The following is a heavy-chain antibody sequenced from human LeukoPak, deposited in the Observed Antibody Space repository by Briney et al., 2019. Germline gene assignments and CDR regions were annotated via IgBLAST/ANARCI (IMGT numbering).Heavy chain of an antibody. Sequence: GASVKVSCKASGYTFTGYYMHWVRQAPGQGLEWMGWINPNSGGTNYAQKFQGRVTITADESTSTAYMELSSLRSEDTAVYYCARDIGYCSGGSCRDAFDIWGQGTMVTVSS. D-gene: IGHD2-15*01. CDR2: INPNSGGT. CDR3: ARDIGYCSGGSCRDAFDI. CDR1: GYTFTGYY. V-gene: IGHV1-2*02. J-gene: IGHJ3*02.